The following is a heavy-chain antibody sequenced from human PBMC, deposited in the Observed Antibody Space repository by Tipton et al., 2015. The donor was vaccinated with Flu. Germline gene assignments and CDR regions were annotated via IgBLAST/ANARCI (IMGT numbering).Heavy chain of an antibody. CDR2: INHDGSEK. V-gene: IGHV3-7*01. CDR1: GFTFNQYW. Sequence: SLRLSCATSGFTFNQYWMNRVRQAPGKGLEWVANINHDGSEKEYVESVRGRLTISRDNAKNSLFLQMNNLRAEDTAVYYCARYSGRTSAFHIWGQGTVGTVSS. CDR3: ARYSGRTSAFHI. D-gene: IGHD3-10*01. J-gene: IGHJ3*02.